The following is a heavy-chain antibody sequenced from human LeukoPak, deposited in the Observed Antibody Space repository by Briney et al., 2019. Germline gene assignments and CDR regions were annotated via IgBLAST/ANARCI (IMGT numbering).Heavy chain of an antibody. CDR3: ARGYLNVLRFLEWLRMHMDV. J-gene: IGHJ6*02. CDR2: ISYDGSNK. Sequence: GGSLRLSCAASGFTFSSYAMHWVRQAPGKGLEWVAVISYDGSNKYYADSVKGRFTISRDNAKNSLYLQMNSLRAEDTAVYYCARGYLNVLRFLEWLRMHMDVWGQGTTVTVSS. CDR1: GFTFSSYA. V-gene: IGHV3-30*04. D-gene: IGHD3-3*01.